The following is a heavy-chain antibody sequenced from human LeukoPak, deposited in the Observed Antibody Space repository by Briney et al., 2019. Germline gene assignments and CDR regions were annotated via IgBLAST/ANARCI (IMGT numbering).Heavy chain of an antibody. Sequence: GGSLRLSCAASGFTFSSYAMHWVRQAPGKGLEWVAVISYDGSNKYYADSVKGRFTFSRDNAKNSLYLQMNSLRAEDTAVYYCARSPKQWPWTFDYWGQGTLVTVSS. CDR2: ISYDGSNK. J-gene: IGHJ4*02. CDR1: GFTFSSYA. D-gene: IGHD6-19*01. V-gene: IGHV3-30-3*01. CDR3: ARSPKQWPWTFDY.